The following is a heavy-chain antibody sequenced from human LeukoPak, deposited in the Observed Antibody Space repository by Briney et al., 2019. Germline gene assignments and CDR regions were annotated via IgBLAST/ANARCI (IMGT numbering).Heavy chain of an antibody. CDR3: AIGPNSSGYYRPYYFDY. D-gene: IGHD3-22*01. CDR2: INHSGST. J-gene: IGHJ4*02. V-gene: IGHV4-34*01. CDR1: SGSFRGYY. Sequence: PSETLSLTCAVYSGSFRGYYWSWIRQPPGKGLEWIGEINHSGSTNYNPSLKSRVTISVDTSKNQFSLKLSSVTAADTAVYYCAIGPNSSGYYRPYYFDYWGQGTLVTVSS.